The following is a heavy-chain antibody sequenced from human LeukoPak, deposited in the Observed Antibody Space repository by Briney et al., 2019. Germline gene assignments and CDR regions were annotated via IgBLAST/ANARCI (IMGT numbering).Heavy chain of an antibody. V-gene: IGHV1-2*02. Sequence: GASVKVSCKASGYTFTGYYMHWVRQAPGQGLEWMGWINPNSGDTNYAQKFQGRVTMTRDTSISTAYMELSRLRSDDTAVYYCAKCTSASDYNWVDPWGQGTLVTVSS. CDR3: AKCTSASDYNWVDP. D-gene: IGHD6-6*01. J-gene: IGHJ5*02. CDR2: INPNSGDT. CDR1: GYTFTGYY.